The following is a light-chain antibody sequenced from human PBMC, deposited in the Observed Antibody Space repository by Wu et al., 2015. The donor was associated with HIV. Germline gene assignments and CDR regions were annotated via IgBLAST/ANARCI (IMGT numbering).Light chain of an antibody. CDR3: QQRSNWPLIT. CDR1: QSVSSSY. J-gene: IGKJ5*01. V-gene: IGKV3D-20*02. CDR2: GAS. Sequence: EIVLTQSPGTLSLSPGERATLSCRTSQSVSSSYLAWYQQKPGQAPRPLIFGASNRATGIPDRFSGSGSGTDFTLTISSLEPEDFAVYYCQQRSNWPLITFGQGTRLEIK.